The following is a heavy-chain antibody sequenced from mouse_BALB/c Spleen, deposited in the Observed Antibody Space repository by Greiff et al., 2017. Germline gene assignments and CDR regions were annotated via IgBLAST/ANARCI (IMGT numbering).Heavy chain of an antibody. CDR3: ARSEVRGAMDY. CDR2: ISSGSSTI. D-gene: IGHD2-14*01. Sequence: DVMLVESGGGLVQPGGSRKLSCAASGFTFSSFGMHWVRQAPEKGLEWVAYISSGSSTIYYADTVKGRFTISRDNPKNTLFLQMTSLRSEDTAMYYCARSEVRGAMDYWGQGTSVTVSS. J-gene: IGHJ4*01. CDR1: GFTFSSFG. V-gene: IGHV5-17*02.